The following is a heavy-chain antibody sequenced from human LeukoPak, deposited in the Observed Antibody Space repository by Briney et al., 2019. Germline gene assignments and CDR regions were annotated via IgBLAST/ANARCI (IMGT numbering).Heavy chain of an antibody. CDR3: ASPTTVTTPDDAFDI. CDR2: IYYSGST. V-gene: IGHV4-39*01. D-gene: IGHD4-17*01. CDR1: GGSISSSSYY. Sequence: KPSETLSLTCTVSGGSISSSSYYWGWIRQPPGKGLEWIGSIYYSGSTYYNPSLKSRVTISVDTSKNQFSLKLSSVTAADTAVYYCASPTTVTTPDDAFDIWGQGTMVTVSS. J-gene: IGHJ3*02.